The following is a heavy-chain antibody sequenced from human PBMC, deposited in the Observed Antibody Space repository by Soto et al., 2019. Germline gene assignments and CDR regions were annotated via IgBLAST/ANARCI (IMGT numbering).Heavy chain of an antibody. CDR2: ISYDGSNK. D-gene: IGHD5-18*01. J-gene: IGHJ4*02. CDR1: GFTFSSYG. V-gene: IGHV3-30*18. Sequence: GGSLRLSCAASGFTFSSYGMHWVRQAPGKGLEWVAVISYDGSNKYYADSVKGRFTISRDNSKNTLYLQMNSLRAEDTAVYYCAKDRASNGWILDYWGQGTLVTVSS. CDR3: AKDRASNGWILDY.